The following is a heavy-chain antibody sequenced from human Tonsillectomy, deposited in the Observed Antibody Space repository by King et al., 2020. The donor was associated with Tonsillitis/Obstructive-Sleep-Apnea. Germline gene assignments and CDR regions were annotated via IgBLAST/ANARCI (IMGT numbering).Heavy chain of an antibody. Sequence: VQLVQSGAEVKKPGASVKVSCKASAYTFSSYGITWVRQAPGQGLEWMGWISGYNGNTNFAQRFQGRVTLTTDTSTRTANMELRSLKSDDTAVYNCARTSPEGGKSYYHMDVWGKGTTVTVSS. V-gene: IGHV1-18*01. D-gene: IGHD1-26*01. CDR1: AYTFSSYG. CDR2: ISGYNGNT. J-gene: IGHJ6*03. CDR3: ARTSPEGGKSYYHMDV.